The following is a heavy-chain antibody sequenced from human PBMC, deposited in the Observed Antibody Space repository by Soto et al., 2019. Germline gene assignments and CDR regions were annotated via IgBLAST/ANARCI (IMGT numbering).Heavy chain of an antibody. CDR1: GYTFSNYG. Sequence: QAQLVQSGGEVKKPGASVKVSCKASGYTFSNYGMSWVRQAPGQGLEWMGWISAYNGNTKYAQKFQGRRTMTTDTSTSTAYMELRSLRSDDTAVYYCARESANLIYCDYVGGADYWGQGTLVTVSS. D-gene: IGHD4-17*01. CDR3: ARESANLIYCDYVGGADY. CDR2: ISAYNGNT. V-gene: IGHV1-18*01. J-gene: IGHJ4*02.